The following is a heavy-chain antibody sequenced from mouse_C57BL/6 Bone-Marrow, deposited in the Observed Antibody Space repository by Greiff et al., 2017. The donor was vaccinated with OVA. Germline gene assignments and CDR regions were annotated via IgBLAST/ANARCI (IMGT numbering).Heavy chain of an antibody. CDR2: ISYSGNT. J-gene: IGHJ1*03. V-gene: IGHV3-8*01. D-gene: IGHD1-1*01. CDR1: GYSITSDY. Sequence: EVQLQQSGPGLAQPSQTLSLTCSVTGYSITSDYWNWIRKFPGNKLEYMGYISYSGNTYSNPSLKSRISITRDTSKNQYYLQLNSVTTEETATYYCARLNYYGSSYGYFDVWGTGTTVTVSS. CDR3: ARLNYYGSSYGYFDV.